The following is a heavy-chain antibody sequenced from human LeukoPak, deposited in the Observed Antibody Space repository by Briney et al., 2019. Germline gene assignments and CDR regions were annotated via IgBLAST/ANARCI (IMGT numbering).Heavy chain of an antibody. V-gene: IGHV3-7*01. CDR1: GFTFSSYT. J-gene: IGHJ4*02. CDR3: ARAFRSDY. CDR2: IKQDGSEK. Sequence: GGSLRLSCAASGFTFSSYTMNWVRQAPGKGLEWVANIKQDGSEKYYVDSVKGRSTISRDNAKNSLYLQMNSLRAEDTAVYYCARAFRSDYWGQGTLVTVSS. D-gene: IGHD1-14*01.